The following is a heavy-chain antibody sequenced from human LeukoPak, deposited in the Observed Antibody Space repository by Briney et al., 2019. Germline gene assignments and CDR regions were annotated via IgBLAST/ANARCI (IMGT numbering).Heavy chain of an antibody. V-gene: IGHV3-13*01. J-gene: IGHJ6*02. CDR3: ARSGIPGAVAADYGMDV. Sequence: GGSLRLSCAASGFTFSSYDMHWVRQATGKGLEWVSAIGTAGDTYYPGSVKGRFTISRENAKNSLYLQMSSLRAGDTAVYYCARSGIPGAVAADYGMDVWGQGTTVTVSS. CDR2: IGTAGDT. CDR1: GFTFSSYD. D-gene: IGHD6-19*01.